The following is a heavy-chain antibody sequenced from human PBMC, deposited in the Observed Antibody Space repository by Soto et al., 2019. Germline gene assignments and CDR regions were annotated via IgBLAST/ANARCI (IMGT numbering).Heavy chain of an antibody. J-gene: IGHJ5*02. Sequence: SETLSLTCTVSGGSINSSSYYWSWIRPPLGKGLEWIGSIYYSGSTYYTPSLKSRVTISVDTSKTQFSLKLSSVTAADTAVYYCARKQQLVTYNWFDPWGQGTLVTVSS. CDR3: ARKQQLVTYNWFDP. CDR1: GGSINSSSYY. D-gene: IGHD6-13*01. CDR2: IYYSGST. V-gene: IGHV4-39*01.